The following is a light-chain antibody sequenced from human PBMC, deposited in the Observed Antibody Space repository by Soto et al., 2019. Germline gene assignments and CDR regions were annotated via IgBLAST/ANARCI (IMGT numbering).Light chain of an antibody. Sequence: QSVLTQPASVSGSPGQSITISCTGTSSDVGAYNYVSWYQQYPGKAPKLIIYGVTNRPSGVSNRFSGSKSGNTASLTISGLQAADEADYYCSLYTSENAYVFGTGTKLTVL. V-gene: IGLV2-14*01. CDR3: SLYTSENAYV. CDR2: GVT. J-gene: IGLJ1*01. CDR1: SSDVGAYNY.